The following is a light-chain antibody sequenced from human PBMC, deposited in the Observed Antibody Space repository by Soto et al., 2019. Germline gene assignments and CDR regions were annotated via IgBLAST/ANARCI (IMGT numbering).Light chain of an antibody. J-gene: IGLJ1*01. V-gene: IGLV2-23*01. CDR2: EGS. CDR3: CSYAGSSTPYV. Sequence: QSALTQPASVSGSPGQSITISCTGTSSDVGSYNLVSWYQQHPGKAPKLMICEGSKRPSGVSNRFSGSKSGNTASPTISGLQAEDEADYYCCSYAGSSTPYVFGTGTKLTVL. CDR1: SSDVGSYNL.